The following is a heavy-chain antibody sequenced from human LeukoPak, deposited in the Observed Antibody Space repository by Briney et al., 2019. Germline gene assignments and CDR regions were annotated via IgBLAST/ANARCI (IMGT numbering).Heavy chain of an antibody. D-gene: IGHD3-10*01. CDR3: ARDSASWYYGMDV. Sequence: GRSLRLSCAASGFTFSSYAMHWVRQAPGKGLEYVSAISSNGGSTYYANSVKGRFTISRDNSKNTLYLQMGSLRAEDMAVYYCARDSASWYYGMDVWGQGTTVTVSS. CDR2: ISSNGGST. J-gene: IGHJ6*02. CDR1: GFTFSSYA. V-gene: IGHV3-64*01.